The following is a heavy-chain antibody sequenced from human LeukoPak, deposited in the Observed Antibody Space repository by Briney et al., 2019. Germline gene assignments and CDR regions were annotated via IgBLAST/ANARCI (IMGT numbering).Heavy chain of an antibody. CDR3: ARSSYYCFDY. CDR1: GFTFTSYW. V-gene: IGHV3-7*01. J-gene: IGHJ4*02. CDR2: IKEDGSEK. D-gene: IGHD2-21*01. Sequence: GGSLRLSCAASGFTFTSYWMYWVRQAPGKGLEWVADIKEDGSEKYYVDSVKGRFTISRDNAKNSLYLQMNSPRAEDTAVYYCARSSYYCFDYWGQGTLVTVSS.